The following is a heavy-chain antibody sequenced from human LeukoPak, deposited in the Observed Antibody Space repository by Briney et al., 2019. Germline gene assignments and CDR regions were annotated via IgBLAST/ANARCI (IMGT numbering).Heavy chain of an antibody. V-gene: IGHV3-21*04. J-gene: IGHJ5*02. Sequence: GGSLRLSCAASGFTFSSYSMNWVRQAPGKGLEWVSSISSSSSYIYYADSVKGRFTISRDNAKNSLYLQMNSLRIEDTALYYCAKGLSASGGLDPWGQGTLVTVSS. CDR3: AKGLSASGGLDP. CDR2: ISSSSSYI. D-gene: IGHD6-19*01. CDR1: GFTFSSYS.